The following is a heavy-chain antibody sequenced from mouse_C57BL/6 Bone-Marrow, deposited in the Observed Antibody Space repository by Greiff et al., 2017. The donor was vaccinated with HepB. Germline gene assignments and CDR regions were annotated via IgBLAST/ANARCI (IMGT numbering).Heavy chain of an antibody. V-gene: IGHV1-69*01. J-gene: IGHJ2*01. CDR3: ARSDYYGSSSRYYFDY. CDR1: GYTFTSYW. Sequence: QVQLQQPGAELVMPGASVKLSCKASGYTFTSYWMHWVKQRPGQGLEWIGEIDPSDSYTNYNQKFKGKSTLTVDKSSSTAYMQLSSLTSEDSADYYCARSDYYGSSSRYYFDYWGTGTTLTVSS. CDR2: IDPSDSYT. D-gene: IGHD1-1*01.